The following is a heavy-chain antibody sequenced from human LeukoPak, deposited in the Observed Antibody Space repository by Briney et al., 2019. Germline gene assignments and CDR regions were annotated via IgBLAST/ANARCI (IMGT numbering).Heavy chain of an antibody. CDR3: ARLPYYDSSGSPSH. J-gene: IGHJ4*02. D-gene: IGHD3-22*01. Sequence: ASVKVSCKASGYTFTSYDINWVRQAAGQGLERMGWMNPNSGNTGYTQKFQGRVTMTRNTSINTAYMELSSLRPEDTAVYYCARLPYYDSSGSPSHWGQGALVTVSS. CDR2: MNPNSGNT. V-gene: IGHV1-8*01. CDR1: GYTFTSYD.